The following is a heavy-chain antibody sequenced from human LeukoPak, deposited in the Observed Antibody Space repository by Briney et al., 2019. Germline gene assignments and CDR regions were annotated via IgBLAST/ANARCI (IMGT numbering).Heavy chain of an antibody. D-gene: IGHD3-3*01. CDR2: IRSKAYGGTT. CDR1: GFTFGDYA. V-gene: IGHV3-49*04. J-gene: IGHJ4*02. Sequence: GGSLRLSCTASGFTFGDYAMSWVRQGPGKGLEWVGFIRSKAYGGTTEYAASVKGRFTISRDDYKRIAYLQMNSLKTEDTAVYYCCYYDFWSAHIALQLIPFDYWGQGTLVIVSS. CDR3: CYYDFWSAHIALQLIPFDY.